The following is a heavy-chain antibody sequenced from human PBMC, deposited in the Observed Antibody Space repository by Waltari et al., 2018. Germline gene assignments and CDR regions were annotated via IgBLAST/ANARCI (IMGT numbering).Heavy chain of an antibody. CDR1: GYSISSGHY. J-gene: IGHJ3*02. CDR2: IYHNENT. D-gene: IGHD1-7*01. V-gene: IGHV4-38-2*01. Sequence: QVQLQESGPGLVKPSEPLSLTCAASGYSISSGHYWGWLRVSPGKRLEWIANIYHNENTYYNPSLRSRVTMSVDTSKNQFSLKLSSMTAADTAVYYCARYPKVGTRWDALDIWGQGTVVIVSS. CDR3: ARYPKVGTRWDALDI.